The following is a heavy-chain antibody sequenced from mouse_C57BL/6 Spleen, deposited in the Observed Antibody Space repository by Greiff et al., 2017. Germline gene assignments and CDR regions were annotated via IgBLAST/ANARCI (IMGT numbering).Heavy chain of an antibody. Sequence: QVQLQQPGTELVKPGASVKLSCKASGYIFISYWMYCVKQRPGQGLEWIGNINPSYGGTNYNEKFKSKATLTVDKSSSTAYMQLSSLTSEDSAVYYCARPIYYGNPYYAMDYWGQGTSVTVSS. D-gene: IGHD2-1*01. CDR1: GYIFISYW. CDR3: ARPIYYGNPYYAMDY. V-gene: IGHV1-53*01. J-gene: IGHJ4*01. CDR2: INPSYGGT.